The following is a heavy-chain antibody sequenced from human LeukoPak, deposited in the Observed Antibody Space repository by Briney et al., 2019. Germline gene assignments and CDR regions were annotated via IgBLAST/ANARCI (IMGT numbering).Heavy chain of an antibody. V-gene: IGHV4-59*01. CDR2: IYYSGST. CDR1: GGSISGYY. J-gene: IGHJ6*03. Sequence: PSETLSLTCTVSGGSISGYYWSWIRQPPGKGLEWIWYIYYSGSTNYNPSLKSRVTISVDTSKNQFSLKLSSVTAADTAVYYCARTHDYSNWHYYYYMDVWGKGTTVTVSS. CDR3: ARTHDYSNWHYYYYMDV. D-gene: IGHD4-11*01.